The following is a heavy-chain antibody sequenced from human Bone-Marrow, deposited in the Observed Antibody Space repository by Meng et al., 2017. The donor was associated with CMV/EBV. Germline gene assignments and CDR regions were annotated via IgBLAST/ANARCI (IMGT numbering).Heavy chain of an antibody. J-gene: IGHJ4*02. Sequence: GGSLRLSCAASGFTFSSYSMNWVRQAPGKGLEWVSSISSSSSYIYYADSVKGRFTISRDNAKNSLYLQMNSLRAEDTAVYYCASLGYCSSTSCYTDWGQGKLVTVSS. CDR1: GFTFSSYS. CDR3: ASLGYCSSTSCYTD. CDR2: ISSSSSYI. V-gene: IGHV3-21*01. D-gene: IGHD2-2*02.